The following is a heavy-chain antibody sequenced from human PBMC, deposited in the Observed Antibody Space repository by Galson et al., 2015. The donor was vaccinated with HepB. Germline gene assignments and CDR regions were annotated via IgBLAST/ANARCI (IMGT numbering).Heavy chain of an antibody. V-gene: IGHV1-3*01. CDR3: ARDLYYGSVWDWFDP. CDR2: INAGNGNT. J-gene: IGHJ5*02. Sequence: SVKVSCKASGYTFTSYAMHWVRQAPGQRLEWMGWINAGNGNTKYSQKFQGRVTITRDTSASTAYMELSSLRSEDTAVYYCARDLYYGSVWDWFDPWGQGTLVTVSS. D-gene: IGHD3-10*01. CDR1: GYTFTSYA.